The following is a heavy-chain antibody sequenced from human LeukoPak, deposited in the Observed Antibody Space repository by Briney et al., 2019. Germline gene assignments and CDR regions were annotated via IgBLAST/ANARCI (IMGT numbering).Heavy chain of an antibody. V-gene: IGHV4-31*03. CDR3: ARVVRTTMVTPGWFDP. J-gene: IGHJ5*02. Sequence: SETLSLTCTVSGGSISSGGYFWSWIRQHPGKGLEWIGYIYYSGSTYYNPSLKSRVTISVDTSKNQFSLKLSSVTAADTAVSYCARVVRTTMVTPGWFDPWGQGTLVTVSS. CDR2: IYYSGST. CDR1: GGSISSGGYF. D-gene: IGHD4-23*01.